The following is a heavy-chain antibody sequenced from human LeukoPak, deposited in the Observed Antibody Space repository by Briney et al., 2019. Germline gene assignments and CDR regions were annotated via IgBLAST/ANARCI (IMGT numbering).Heavy chain of an antibody. CDR2: IDPSDSYT. V-gene: IGHV5-10-1*01. CDR3: ARRSHYYDSSGYYRPFDY. D-gene: IGHD3-22*01. CDR1: GYSFTSYW. Sequence: GESLKISCKGSGYSFTSYWISWVRQMPGKGLEWMGRIDPSDSYTNYSPSFQGHVTISADKSISTAYLQWSSLKASDTAMYYCARRSHYYDSSGYYRPFDYWGQGTLVTVSS. J-gene: IGHJ4*02.